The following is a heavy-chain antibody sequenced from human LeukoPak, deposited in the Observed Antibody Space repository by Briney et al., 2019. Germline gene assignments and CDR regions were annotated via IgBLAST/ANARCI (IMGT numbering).Heavy chain of an antibody. CDR3: AKFRGIPTTVTQD. CDR2: SSGSGDGT. D-gene: IGHD4-17*01. J-gene: IGHJ1*01. V-gene: IGHV3-23*01. Sequence: PGGSLRLSCAASGFTFRNYAMGWVRRAPGKGLEWVSTSSGSGDGTYYADSVKGRFTISRDNSKNTLYLQMSGLRAEDTAVYYCAKFRGIPTTVTQDWGQGTLVTVSS. CDR1: GFTFRNYA.